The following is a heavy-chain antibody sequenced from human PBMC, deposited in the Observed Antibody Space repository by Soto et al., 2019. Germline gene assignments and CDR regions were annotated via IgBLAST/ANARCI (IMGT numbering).Heavy chain of an antibody. V-gene: IGHV1-2*04. CDR3: ARDQWLGSDYYYYGMDV. Sequence: QVQLVQSGAEVKKPGASVKVSCKASGYTFTGYYMHWVRQAPGQGLEWMGWINPNSGGTNYAQKFQGWVTMTRDTSISTAYMELSRLRSDDTAVYYCARDQWLGSDYYYYGMDVWGQGTTVTVSS. CDR1: GYTFTGYY. CDR2: INPNSGGT. D-gene: IGHD6-19*01. J-gene: IGHJ6*02.